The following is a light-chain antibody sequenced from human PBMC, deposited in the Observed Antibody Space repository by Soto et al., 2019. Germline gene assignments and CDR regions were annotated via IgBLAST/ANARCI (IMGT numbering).Light chain of an antibody. CDR2: DAS. J-gene: IGKJ5*01. V-gene: IGKV3-11*01. Sequence: EFVLTQSPATLSVSPGERAALSCRASQSVSTYLAWYQQRPGQAPRLLIYDASYRATDIPPRFSGSGSGTDFTLTISSLEPEDFAVYYCQQRRSWPPTITFGQGTRLEIK. CDR1: QSVSTY. CDR3: QQRRSWPPTIT.